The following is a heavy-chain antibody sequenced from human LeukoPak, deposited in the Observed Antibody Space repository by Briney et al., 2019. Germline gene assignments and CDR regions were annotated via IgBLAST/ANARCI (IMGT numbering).Heavy chain of an antibody. Sequence: GGSLRLSCAASGFTFSNYAMSWVRQAPGKGLEWVSGVNGNGGSTSYADSVKGRFTIFRDNSKNTVYLQMNSLRVEDTAVYYCAKSLYGGCDYWGQGTVVTVSS. CDR1: GFTFSNYA. D-gene: IGHD3-16*02. CDR2: VNGNGGST. J-gene: IGHJ4*02. CDR3: AKSLYGGCDY. V-gene: IGHV3-23*01.